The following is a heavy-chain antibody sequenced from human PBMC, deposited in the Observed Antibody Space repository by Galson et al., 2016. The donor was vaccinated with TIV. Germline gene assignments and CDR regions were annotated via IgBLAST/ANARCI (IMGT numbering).Heavy chain of an antibody. CDR1: TFSDYY. CDR3: ARGYGSDPDY. CDR2: INPKTGGT. Sequence: TFSDYYLHWVRQAPEQGLEWMGWINPKTGGTIYAQKFQGRVTLTRDTTISTVYMDVSGLTYDDTAVYYCARGYGSDPDYWGQGTLVTVSS. J-gene: IGHJ4*02. V-gene: IGHV1-2*02. D-gene: IGHD3-10*01.